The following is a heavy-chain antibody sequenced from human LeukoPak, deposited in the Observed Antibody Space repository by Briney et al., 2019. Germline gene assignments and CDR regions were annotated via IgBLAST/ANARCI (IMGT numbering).Heavy chain of an antibody. J-gene: IGHJ5*02. CDR3: ARYSSSWGTNWFDP. V-gene: IGHV4-61*02. CDR2: IYTSGST. Sequence: SQTLSLTCTVSGGSISSGSYYWSWIRQPAGKGLEWIGRIYTSGSTNYNPSLKSRVTISVDTSKNQFSLKLSSVTAADTAVYYCARYSSSWGTNWFDPWGQGTLVTVSS. D-gene: IGHD6-13*01. CDR1: GGSISSGSYY.